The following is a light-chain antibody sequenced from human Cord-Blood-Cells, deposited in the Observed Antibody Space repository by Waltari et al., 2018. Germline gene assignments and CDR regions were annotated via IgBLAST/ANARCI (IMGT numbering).Light chain of an antibody. CDR1: QSVSSY. J-gene: IGKJ3*01. V-gene: IGKV3-11*01. Sequence: EIVLTQSPATLSLSPGERATLSCRASQSVSSYFAWYQQKPGQAPRLLIYDASNRATGIPARFSGSGSGTDFTLTISSLEPEDFAVYDCQQRSNWPPFTFGPGTKVDIK. CDR2: DAS. CDR3: QQRSNWPPFT.